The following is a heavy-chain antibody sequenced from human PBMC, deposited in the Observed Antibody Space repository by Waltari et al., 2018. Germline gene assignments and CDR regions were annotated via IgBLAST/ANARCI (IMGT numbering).Heavy chain of an antibody. CDR1: GFTFSNAW. V-gene: IGHV3-15*01. CDR2: IKSKTDGGTT. D-gene: IGHD2-15*01. J-gene: IGHJ3*02. Sequence: EVQLVESGGGLVKPGGSLRLSCAASGFTFSNAWMSWVRQAPGKGLEWVGRIKSKTDGGTTDYAAPVKGRFTISRDDSKNTLYLQMNSLKTEDTAVYYCTTEKDIVAALGAFDIWGQGTMVTVSS. CDR3: TTEKDIVAALGAFDI.